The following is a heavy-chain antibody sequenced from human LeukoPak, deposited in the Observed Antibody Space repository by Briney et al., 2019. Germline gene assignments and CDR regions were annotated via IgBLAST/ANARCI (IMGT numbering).Heavy chain of an antibody. CDR2: IIGGAGST. Sequence: TGGSLRLSCAASGFPFNNHGMSWVRQAPGKGLEWVSGIIGGAGSTYYADSVKGRFTISGDNSKNTMFLQFSTLRPEDTAVYYCAREGMGTTFSAWFDPWGQGTLVTVSS. CDR3: AREGMGTTFSAWFDP. CDR1: GFPFNNHG. V-gene: IGHV3-23*01. D-gene: IGHD1-7*01. J-gene: IGHJ5*02.